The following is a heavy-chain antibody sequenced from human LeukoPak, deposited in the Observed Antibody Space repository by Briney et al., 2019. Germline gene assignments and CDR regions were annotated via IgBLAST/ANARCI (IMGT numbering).Heavy chain of an antibody. CDR1: GFTFRDYY. J-gene: IGHJ3*02. Sequence: PGGSLRLSCAASGFTFRDYYMGWIRQAPGKGLEWVSYISSSGSRIYNADSVKGRFTISRDNAKNSLYLQMNSLRAEDTAVYYCARAXNDGFDXWGQGTMVXXSS. CDR2: ISSSGSRI. V-gene: IGHV3-11*04. CDR3: ARAXNDGFDX.